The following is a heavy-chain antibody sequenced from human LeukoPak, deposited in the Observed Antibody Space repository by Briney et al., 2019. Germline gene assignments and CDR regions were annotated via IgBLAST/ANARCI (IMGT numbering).Heavy chain of an antibody. D-gene: IGHD1-26*01. CDR2: IYHSGSI. V-gene: IGHV4-38-2*02. Sequence: SETLSLTCTVSGYSISSNNYWGWIRQPPGKGLEWIGNIYHSGSISYNPSLKSRVTISVDTSKNQFSLKLTSVTAADTAVYFCARALVGTTGRFDYWGQGTLVIVSS. J-gene: IGHJ4*02. CDR1: GYSISSNNY. CDR3: ARALVGTTGRFDY.